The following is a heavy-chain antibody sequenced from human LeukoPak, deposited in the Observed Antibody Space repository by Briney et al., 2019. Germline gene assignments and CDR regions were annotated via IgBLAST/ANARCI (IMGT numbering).Heavy chain of an antibody. Sequence: GESLKISCKGSGYSFTSHWIGWVRQMPGKGLEWMGIIYPGDSDTTYSPSFQGQVTISADRSISTAYLQWSSLKASDTAMYYCARLGGYCSSTSCYIDFWGQGTLVTVSS. V-gene: IGHV5-51*01. CDR1: GYSFTSHW. CDR2: IYPGDSDT. D-gene: IGHD2-2*02. J-gene: IGHJ4*02. CDR3: ARLGGYCSSTSCYIDF.